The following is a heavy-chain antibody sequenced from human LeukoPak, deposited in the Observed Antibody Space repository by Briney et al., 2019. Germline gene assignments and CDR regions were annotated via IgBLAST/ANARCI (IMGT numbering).Heavy chain of an antibody. CDR1: GFTFSSYA. J-gene: IGHJ4*02. D-gene: IGHD6-19*01. CDR2: ISYDGSNK. CDR3: ARPAKSYSSGWYYFDY. V-gene: IGHV3-30-3*01. Sequence: PGRSLRLSCAASGFTFSSYAMHWVRQAPGKELEWVGVISYDGSNKYYADSVKGRFTISRDNSKNTLYLQMNSLRAEDTAVYYCARPAKSYSSGWYYFDYWGQGTLVTVSS.